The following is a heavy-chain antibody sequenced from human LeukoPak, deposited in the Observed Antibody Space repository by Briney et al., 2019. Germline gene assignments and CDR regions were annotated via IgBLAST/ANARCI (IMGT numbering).Heavy chain of an antibody. CDR2: IYYSGST. D-gene: IGHD6-19*01. CDR3: ARLVAGKTGNWFDP. J-gene: IGHJ5*02. Sequence: SETLSLTCTVSGGSISSYSWSWIRQPPGKGLEWIGYIYYSGSTNYNPSLKSRVTISVDTSKNQFSLKLSSVTAADTAVYYCARLVAGKTGNWFDPWGQGTLVTVSS. CDR1: GGSISSYS. V-gene: IGHV4-59*08.